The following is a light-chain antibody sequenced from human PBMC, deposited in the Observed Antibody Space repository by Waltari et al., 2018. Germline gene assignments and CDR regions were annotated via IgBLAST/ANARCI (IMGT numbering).Light chain of an antibody. CDR2: RSS. CDR1: QDISSD. J-gene: IGKJ1*01. V-gene: IGKV1-13*02. CDR3: QQGHSFPPT. Sequence: AIQLTQSPSSLSASVGDRVTVTCRASQDISSDLAWYQQKPGKAPKLLIFRSSSFQSGRPSRFSGSGSGTDFTLTISSLQPEYFATYFCQQGHSFPPTFCQGTKVEIK.